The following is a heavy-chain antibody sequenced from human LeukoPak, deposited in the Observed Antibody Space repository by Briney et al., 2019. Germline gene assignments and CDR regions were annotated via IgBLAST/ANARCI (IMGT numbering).Heavy chain of an antibody. V-gene: IGHV3-23*01. Sequence: GGSLGLSCAASGFTFSSYAMSWVRQAPGKGLEWVSAISGSGGSTYYADSVKGRFTISRDNSKNTLYLQMNSLRAEDTAVYYCARDPKDFWSGYLGAFDIWGQGTMVTVSS. CDR3: ARDPKDFWSGYLGAFDI. CDR1: GFTFSSYA. J-gene: IGHJ3*02. CDR2: ISGSGGST. D-gene: IGHD3-3*01.